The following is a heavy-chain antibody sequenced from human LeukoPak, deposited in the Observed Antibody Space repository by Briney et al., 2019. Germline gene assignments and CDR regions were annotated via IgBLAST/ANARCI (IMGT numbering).Heavy chain of an antibody. CDR1: GGTFSNYA. D-gene: IGHD3-22*01. J-gene: IGHJ5*02. CDR2: IIPIFGTA. Sequence: SVKVSCKASGGTFSNYAISWVRQGPGQGLAWMGGIIPIFGTANYAQKFQGRVTITTDESTSTAYMELSSLRSEDTAVYYCARARSPSSGYLLRDHNWFDPWGQGTLVTVSS. CDR3: ARARSPSSGYLLRDHNWFDP. V-gene: IGHV1-69*05.